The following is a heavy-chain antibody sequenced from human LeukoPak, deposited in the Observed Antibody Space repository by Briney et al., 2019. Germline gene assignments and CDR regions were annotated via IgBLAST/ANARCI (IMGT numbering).Heavy chain of an antibody. Sequence: GGSLRLSCAASGFTVSSNYMNWVRQAPGKGLEWVSVIYSGGNTYHADSVKGRFTISRDSSKNTVYLQMNSLRAEDTAVYYCARDGEDRQWGWFDPWGQGTLVTVSS. D-gene: IGHD6-19*01. CDR3: ARDGEDRQWGWFDP. CDR1: GFTVSSNY. J-gene: IGHJ5*02. CDR2: IYSGGNT. V-gene: IGHV3-66*01.